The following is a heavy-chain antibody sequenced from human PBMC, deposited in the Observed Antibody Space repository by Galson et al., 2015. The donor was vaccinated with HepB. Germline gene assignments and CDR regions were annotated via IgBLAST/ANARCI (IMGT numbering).Heavy chain of an antibody. CDR2: TYYRSKWYN. V-gene: IGHV6-1*01. D-gene: IGHD3-3*01. J-gene: IGHJ6*02. CDR3: ARDEIFGSGYYLTSYYYYGMDV. Sequence: CAISGDSVSSNSAAWNWIRQSPSRGLEWLGRTYYRSKWYNDYAVSVKSRITINPDTSKNQFSLQLNSVTPEDTAVYYCARDEIFGSGYYLTSYYYYGMDVWGQGTTVTVSS. CDR1: GDSVSSNSAA.